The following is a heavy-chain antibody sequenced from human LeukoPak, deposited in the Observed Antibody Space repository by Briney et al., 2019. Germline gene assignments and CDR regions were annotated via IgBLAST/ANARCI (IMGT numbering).Heavy chain of an antibody. CDR1: GVSVSSGGYS. CDR3: ARVWVTDAFDI. V-gene: IGHV4-30-2*01. D-gene: IGHD4-23*01. J-gene: IGHJ3*02. CDR2: IYHSGST. Sequence: SETLSLTCAVSGVSVSSGGYSWSWIRQPPGKGLEWIGYIYHSGSTYYNPSLKSRVSISLDRSKNQFSLNLSSVTAADTAVYFCARVWVTDAFDIWGQGTMVTVSS.